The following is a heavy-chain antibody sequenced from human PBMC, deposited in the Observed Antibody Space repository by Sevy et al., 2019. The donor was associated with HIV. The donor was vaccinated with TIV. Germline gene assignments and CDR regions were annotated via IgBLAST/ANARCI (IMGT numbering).Heavy chain of an antibody. CDR1: GFTFISYA. J-gene: IGHJ3*02. D-gene: IGHD3-22*01. Sequence: GGSLRLSCKPSGFTFISYAMNWVRQAPGKGLEWVSTIYGSSGATYYGDSVKVRFTISRDNSKNTLYLQMNSLRTEDTAVYYCAGGRYDSSGSFDAFDIWGQGTMVTVSS. CDR2: IYGSSGAT. V-gene: IGHV3-23*01. CDR3: AGGRYDSSGSFDAFDI.